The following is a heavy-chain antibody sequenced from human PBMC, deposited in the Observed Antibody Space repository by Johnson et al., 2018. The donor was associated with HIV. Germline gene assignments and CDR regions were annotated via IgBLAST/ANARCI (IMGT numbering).Heavy chain of an antibody. J-gene: IGHJ3*02. CDR3: VKLPVAPSYGAFDI. CDR1: GFTFSTYA. D-gene: IGHD6-19*01. Sequence: QVQLVESGGGLVQPGGSLRLSCAASGFTFSTYAMSWVRQAPGRGLEWVALISYDGSNKNYADSVKGRFTISRDNSKNTLYRQMNSLRAEDTAVYYCVKLPVAPSYGAFDIWGQGTMVTVSS. V-gene: IGHV3-30-3*02. CDR2: ISYDGSNK.